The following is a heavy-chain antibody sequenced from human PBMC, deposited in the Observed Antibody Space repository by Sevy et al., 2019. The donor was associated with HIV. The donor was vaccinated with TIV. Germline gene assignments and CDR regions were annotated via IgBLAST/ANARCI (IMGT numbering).Heavy chain of an antibody. Sequence: GGSLRLSCAASGFTFSSYAMTWVRQAPGKGLEWVSGISGSGYSTYYADSVKGRFTISRDNSKNTLYLQMNSLRAEDTAVYYCAKEGGGYNYDSSGSFDYWGQGTLVTVSS. D-gene: IGHD3-22*01. CDR1: GFTFSSYA. CDR3: AKEGGGYNYDSSGSFDY. V-gene: IGHV3-23*01. CDR2: ISGSGYST. J-gene: IGHJ4*02.